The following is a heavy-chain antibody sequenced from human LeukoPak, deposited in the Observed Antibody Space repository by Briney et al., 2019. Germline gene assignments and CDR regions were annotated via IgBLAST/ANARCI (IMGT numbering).Heavy chain of an antibody. CDR1: GGTFSSYA. D-gene: IGHD3-22*01. J-gene: IGHJ4*02. CDR3: ARDRHYYDSSDYYRTKDYFDY. V-gene: IGHV1-69*13. CDR2: IIPIFGTA. Sequence: ASVKVSCKASGGTFSSYAISWVRQTPGQGLEWMGGIIPIFGTANYAQKFQGRVTITADESTSTAYMELSSLRSEDTAVYYCARDRHYYDSSDYYRTKDYFDYWGQGTLVTVSS.